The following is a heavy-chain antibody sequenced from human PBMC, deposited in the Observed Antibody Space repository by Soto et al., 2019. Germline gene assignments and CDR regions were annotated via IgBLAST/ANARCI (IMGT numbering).Heavy chain of an antibody. V-gene: IGHV3-30-3*01. CDR3: ARGTRSPDWYFDL. CDR2: ISYDGSNK. J-gene: IGHJ2*01. D-gene: IGHD3-10*01. CDR1: GFTFSSYA. Sequence: QVQLVESGGGVVQPGRSLRLSCAASGFTFSSYAMHWVRQAPGKGLEWVAVISYDGSNKYYADSVKGRFTISRDNSTNTLYLQMNGRRAADTAVYYGARGTRSPDWYFDLWGRGTLVTVSS.